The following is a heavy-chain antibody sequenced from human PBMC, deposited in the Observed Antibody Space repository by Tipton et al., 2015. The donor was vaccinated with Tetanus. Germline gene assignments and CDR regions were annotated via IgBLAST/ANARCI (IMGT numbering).Heavy chain of an antibody. J-gene: IGHJ4*02. Sequence: TLSLTCTVSGGSISSGGFFWNWLRQSPGKGLEWIGYVYYSGDTYYNPSFKSRVTISVDTSKNQFSLDLYSVTAADTAVYYCARGGYCSGGSCYAFDYWGQGTLVTVSS. CDR2: VYYSGDT. CDR1: GGSISSGGFF. CDR3: ARGGYCSGGSCYAFDY. D-gene: IGHD2-15*01. V-gene: IGHV4-31*03.